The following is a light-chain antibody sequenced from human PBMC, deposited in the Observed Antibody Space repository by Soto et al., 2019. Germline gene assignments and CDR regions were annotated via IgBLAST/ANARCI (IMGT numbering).Light chain of an antibody. V-gene: IGKV3-20*01. J-gene: IGKJ5*01. CDR1: LSVSSGY. CDR3: QQYGSSPIT. Sequence: EIVLAQSPGTLSLSPGERDTLSCRASLSVSSGYLAWYQQKPGQPPRLLIYGASSRATGIPDRFSGSGSGTDFTLTISRLEPEDFAVYYCQQYGSSPITFGQGTRLEIK. CDR2: GAS.